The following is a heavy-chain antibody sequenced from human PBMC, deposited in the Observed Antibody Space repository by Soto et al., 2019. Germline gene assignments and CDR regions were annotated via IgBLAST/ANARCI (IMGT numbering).Heavy chain of an antibody. CDR1: GFTFSSYA. CDR3: AKVSSWDSSGYPDY. Sequence: PGGSLRLSCAASGFTFSSYAMSWVRQAPGKGLEWVSAISGSGGSTYYADSVKGRFTISRDNSKNTLYLQMNSLRAEDTAVYYCAKVSSWDSSGYPDYWGQGTLVTVSS. D-gene: IGHD3-22*01. J-gene: IGHJ4*02. V-gene: IGHV3-23*01. CDR2: ISGSGGST.